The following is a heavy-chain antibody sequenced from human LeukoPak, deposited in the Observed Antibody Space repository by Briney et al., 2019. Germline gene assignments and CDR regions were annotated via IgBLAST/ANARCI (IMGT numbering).Heavy chain of an antibody. CDR2: ISSGSRSI. CDR1: GFTFSSYT. V-gene: IGHV3-21*01. D-gene: IGHD3-9*01. CDR3: ARVLPPDGFDWLLPDAFDI. J-gene: IGHJ3*02. Sequence: PGGSLRLSCAASGFTFSSYTMNWVRQAPGKGLEWVSSISSGSRSIFYADSVKGRFTISRDNTKNSLYLQLNSLRAEDTAVYYCARVLPPDGFDWLLPDAFDIWGQGTMVTVSS.